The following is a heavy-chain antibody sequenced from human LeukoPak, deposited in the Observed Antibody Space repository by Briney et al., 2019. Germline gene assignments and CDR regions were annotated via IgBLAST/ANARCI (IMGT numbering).Heavy chain of an antibody. Sequence: SETLSLTCTVSGASLSRYYWSWIRQPAGKGLEWIGRIHSSGSTNYYPSLKSRVTMSVDTSKNQFSLRLSSVTAADTAVYFCARANSYDNSGHYYGFDYWGQGTLVTVSS. CDR1: GASLSRYY. V-gene: IGHV4-4*07. CDR3: ARANSYDNSGHYYGFDY. D-gene: IGHD3-22*01. CDR2: IHSSGST. J-gene: IGHJ4*02.